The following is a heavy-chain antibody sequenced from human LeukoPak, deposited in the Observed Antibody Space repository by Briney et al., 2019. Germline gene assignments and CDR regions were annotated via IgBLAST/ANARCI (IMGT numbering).Heavy chain of an antibody. V-gene: IGHV3-48*01. CDR3: AREVQLERQIDY. J-gene: IGHJ4*02. CDR1: GITFSSYS. D-gene: IGHD1-1*01. Sequence: GGSLRLSCAASGITFSSYSMNWVRQAPGKGLEWVSYISSSSSTIYYADSVKGRFTISRDNAENSLYLQMNSLRAEDTAVYYCAREVQLERQIDYWGQGTLVTVPS. CDR2: ISSSSSTI.